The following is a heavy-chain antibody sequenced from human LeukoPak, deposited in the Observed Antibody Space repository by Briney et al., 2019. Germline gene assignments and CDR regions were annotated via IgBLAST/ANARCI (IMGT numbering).Heavy chain of an antibody. V-gene: IGHV4-59*01. Sequence: KPSETLSLTCSVSGGSISSYYWSWIPQPPGKGLEWIGYIYSSGSTYYNPSLKSRVTISVDTSENQLSLRLNSVTAADTALYYCARAHTSSWYMDYWGQGTLVTVSS. J-gene: IGHJ4*02. CDR3: ARAHTSSWYMDY. D-gene: IGHD6-13*01. CDR1: GGSISSYY. CDR2: IYSSGST.